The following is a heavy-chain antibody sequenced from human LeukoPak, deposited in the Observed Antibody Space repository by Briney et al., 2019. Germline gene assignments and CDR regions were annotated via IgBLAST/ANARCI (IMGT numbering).Heavy chain of an antibody. D-gene: IGHD4-23*01. CDR2: IIPIFGTA. CDR3: ARPVAPYYYFGRDV. CDR1: GGTFSRYA. Sequence: GASVTVSCKASGGTFSRYAISWVRQAPGQGLEWMGGIIPIFGTANYAQKFQGRVTITADESTSTAYMELSSLRSEDTAGYYCARPVAPYYYFGRDVWGQGTTVTVSS. V-gene: IGHV1-69*13. J-gene: IGHJ6*02.